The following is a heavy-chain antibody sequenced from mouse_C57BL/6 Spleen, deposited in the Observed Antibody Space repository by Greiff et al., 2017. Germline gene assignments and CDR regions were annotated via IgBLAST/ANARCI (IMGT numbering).Heavy chain of an antibody. CDR1: GYAFSRYW. Sequence: VQLQQSGAELVKPGASVKISCKASGYAFSRYWMNWVKQRPGKGLAWIGQIYPGDGDTNYNGKFKGKATLTADKSSITAYMQLSSLTSEDSAVYCCAREEVCYYLAYWGQGTTRTVSS. J-gene: IGHJ2*01. V-gene: IGHV1-80*01. CDR3: AREEVCYYLAY. CDR2: IYPGDGDT.